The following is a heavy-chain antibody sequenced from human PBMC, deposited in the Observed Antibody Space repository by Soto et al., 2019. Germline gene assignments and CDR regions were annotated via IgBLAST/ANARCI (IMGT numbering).Heavy chain of an antibody. J-gene: IGHJ5*02. V-gene: IGHV4-31*03. CDR3: ARLRIATNNYKWFDP. Sequence: PSETLSLTCSGSGAALNSGNYYWSWIRQVPGKGLEWIGHIYVTGAVDYNPSLRDRITISQDTSERQFSLNLGLVTAADTAVYYCARLRIATNNYKWFDPWGQGTLVTVSS. CDR1: GAALNSGNYY. CDR2: IYVTGAV. D-gene: IGHD2-21*01.